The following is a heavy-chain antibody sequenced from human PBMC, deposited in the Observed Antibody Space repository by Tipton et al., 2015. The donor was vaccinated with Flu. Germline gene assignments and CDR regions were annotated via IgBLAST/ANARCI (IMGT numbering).Heavy chain of an antibody. D-gene: IGHD3-10*01. CDR1: GGSFSGYY. Sequence: LSLTCAVYGGSFSGYYWSWIRQPPGKGLEWIGEINHSGSTNYNPSLKSRVTISVVTSKNQFSLKLSSVTASDTAVYYCARGLRDLSFGEGWFDPWGQGTLVTVSS. J-gene: IGHJ5*02. V-gene: IGHV4-34*01. CDR2: INHSGST. CDR3: ARGLRDLSFGEGWFDP.